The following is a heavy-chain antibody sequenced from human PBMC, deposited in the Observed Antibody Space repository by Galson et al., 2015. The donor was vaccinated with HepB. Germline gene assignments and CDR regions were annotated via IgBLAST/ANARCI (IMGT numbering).Heavy chain of an antibody. Sequence: SVKVSCKASGYTLSTFSIAWVRQAPGEGLEWMGWISAYDGSTNYAQKFQGRVTMTTETSTTTAYMELRSLRSDDTAVYYCARGGFVAVVTATLNNWFDPWGQGTLVTVSS. CDR3: ARGGFVAVVTATLNNWFDP. CDR2: ISAYDGST. CDR1: GYTLSTFS. J-gene: IGHJ5*02. V-gene: IGHV1-18*01. D-gene: IGHD2-15*01.